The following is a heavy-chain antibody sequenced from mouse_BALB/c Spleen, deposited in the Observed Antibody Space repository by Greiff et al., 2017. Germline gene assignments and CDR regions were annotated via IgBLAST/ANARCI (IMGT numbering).Heavy chain of an antibody. J-gene: IGHJ4*01. V-gene: IGHV5-17*02. CDR3: ARSIYRYDEENAMDY. CDR2: ISSGSSTI. CDR1: GFTFSSFG. Sequence: EVHLVESGGGLVQPGGSRKLSCAASGFTFSSFGMHWVRQAPEKGLEWVAYISSGSSTIYYADTVKGRFTISRDNPKNTLFLQMTSLRSEDTAMYYCARSIYRYDEENAMDYWGQGTSVTVSS. D-gene: IGHD2-14*01.